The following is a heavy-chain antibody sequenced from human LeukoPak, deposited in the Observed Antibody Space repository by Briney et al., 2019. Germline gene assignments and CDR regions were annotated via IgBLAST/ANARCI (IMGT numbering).Heavy chain of an antibody. V-gene: IGHV3-33*01. Sequence: GTSLRLSCAASGFTFRNFGMHWVRVAPGKGLEWVAVIWYDGSNKYYADSVKGRSTISRENSKNTLYLQINSLRVEDTAVYYCARDLRSARYDYWGQGAPVIVSS. D-gene: IGHD3-9*01. J-gene: IGHJ4*02. CDR1: GFTFRNFG. CDR2: IWYDGSNK. CDR3: ARDLRSARYDY.